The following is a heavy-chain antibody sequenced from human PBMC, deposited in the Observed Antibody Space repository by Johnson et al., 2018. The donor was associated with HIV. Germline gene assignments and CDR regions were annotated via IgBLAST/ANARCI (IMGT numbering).Heavy chain of an antibody. V-gene: IGHV3-30*04. CDR1: GFTFSSYA. CDR3: ARGGLGYQNIHDPFDI. CDR2: ISYDGSNR. J-gene: IGHJ3*02. Sequence: QVQLVESGGGVVQPGRSLRLSCAASGFTFSSYAMHWVRQAPGKGLEWVAVISYDGSNRYYADSVTGRFTISRDNSKNTLYLQMNSLRAEDTAVYYCARGGLGYQNIHDPFDIWGQGTMVTVSS. D-gene: IGHD2-2*01.